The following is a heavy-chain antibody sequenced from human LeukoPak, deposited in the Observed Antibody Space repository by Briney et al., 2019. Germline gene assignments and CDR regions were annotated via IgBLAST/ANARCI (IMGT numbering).Heavy chain of an antibody. V-gene: IGHV4-34*09. J-gene: IGHJ1*01. CDR3: ARYCNGGSCYSALEYFQH. CDR1: GGSFSGYY. Sequence: KPSETLSLTCAVYGGSFSGYYWSWIRQPPGKGLEWIGEINHSGSTNYNPSLKSRVTISVDTSKNQFSLKLSSVTAADTAVYYCARYCNGGSCYSALEYFQHWGQGTLVTVSS. CDR2: INHSGST. D-gene: IGHD2-15*01.